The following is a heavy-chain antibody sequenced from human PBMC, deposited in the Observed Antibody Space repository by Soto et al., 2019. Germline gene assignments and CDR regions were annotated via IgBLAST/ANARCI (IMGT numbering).Heavy chain of an antibody. D-gene: IGHD2-21*02. Sequence: EAHLVESGGGLVQPGGSLRLSCAASGFTFSDNPMNWVRLAPGKGLEWVSHIRSDGTTIYYADSVKGRFTISRDNAKNSLYLHMNSLRDEDTAIYYCVRYHDFAFDTWGQGTLVTVSS. CDR3: VRYHDFAFDT. J-gene: IGHJ4*02. CDR2: IRSDGTTI. V-gene: IGHV3-48*02. CDR1: GFTFSDNP.